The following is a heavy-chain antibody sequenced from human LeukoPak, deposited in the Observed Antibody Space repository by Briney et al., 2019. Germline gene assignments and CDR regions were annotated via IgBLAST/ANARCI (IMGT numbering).Heavy chain of an antibody. V-gene: IGHV3-23*01. Sequence: GGALRLSCAASGFTFSSYAMSWVRQVPGEGLDWVSAITGNGVTTYYADSVKGRFTISRDNSKNTLYLQMNSLRVEDTAVYYCAKRSRDSSGWFDSWGQGTLVTVSS. J-gene: IGHJ5*01. CDR1: GFTFSSYA. D-gene: IGHD6-19*01. CDR3: AKRSRDSSGWFDS. CDR2: ITGNGVTT.